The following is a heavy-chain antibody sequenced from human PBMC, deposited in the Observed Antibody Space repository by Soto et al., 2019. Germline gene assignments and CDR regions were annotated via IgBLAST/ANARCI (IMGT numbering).Heavy chain of an antibody. Sequence: EVQLVESGGGLVQPGGSLRLSCAASGFSFSAYWMNWVRQAPGKGLEWVANIKQDESEKYYVDSVKGRSTISRDNAKNSLYLQMNNVRADDTAVYYCARDLGIGAAGRGYWYYYGMDVWGQGTKVTVSS. D-gene: IGHD6-13*01. CDR3: ARDLGIGAAGRGYWYYYGMDV. CDR2: IKQDESEK. J-gene: IGHJ6*02. CDR1: GFSFSAYW. V-gene: IGHV3-7*03.